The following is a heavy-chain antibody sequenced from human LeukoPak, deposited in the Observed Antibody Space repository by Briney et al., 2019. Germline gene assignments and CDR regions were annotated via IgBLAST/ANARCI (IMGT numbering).Heavy chain of an antibody. D-gene: IGHD4-23*01. J-gene: IGHJ4*02. CDR1: GLTFSSYA. CDR3: ARRAGGYSHPYDY. CDR2: ISGTGGST. V-gene: IGHV3-23*01. Sequence: PGGSLRLSCAASGLTFSSYAMSWVRQAPGKGLEWVSAISGTGGSTYYADSVKGRFTISRDNSKNTLYLQMNSLRAEDTAVYYCARRAGGYSHPYDYWGQGILVTVSS.